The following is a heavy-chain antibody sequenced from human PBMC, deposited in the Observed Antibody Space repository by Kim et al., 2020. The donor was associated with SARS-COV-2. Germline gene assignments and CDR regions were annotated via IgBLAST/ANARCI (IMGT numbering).Heavy chain of an antibody. CDR3: ARDLTIFGVVITGRYYYYYGMDV. J-gene: IGHJ6*02. CDR2: ISYDGSNK. D-gene: IGHD3-3*01. Sequence: GGSPRLSCAASGFTFSSYAMHWVRQAPGKGLEWVAVISYDGSNKYYADSVKGRFTISRDNSKNTLYLQMNSLRAEDTAVYYCARDLTIFGVVITGRYYYYYGMDVWGQGTTVTVSS. V-gene: IGHV3-30-3*01. CDR1: GFTFSSYA.